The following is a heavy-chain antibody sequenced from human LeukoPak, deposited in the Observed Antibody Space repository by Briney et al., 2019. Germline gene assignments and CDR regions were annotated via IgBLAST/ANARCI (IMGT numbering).Heavy chain of an antibody. V-gene: IGHV1-8*03. J-gene: IGHJ3*02. CDR3: AGEGKGIVVVAATEPAFDI. D-gene: IGHD2-15*01. CDR2: MNPNSGNT. CDR1: GYTFTSYD. Sequence: ASVKVSCKASGYTFTSYDINWVRQATGQGLEWMGWMNPNSGNTGYAQKFQGRVTITRNTSISTAYMELSSLRSEDTAVYYCAGEGKGIVVVAATEPAFDIWGQGTMVTVSS.